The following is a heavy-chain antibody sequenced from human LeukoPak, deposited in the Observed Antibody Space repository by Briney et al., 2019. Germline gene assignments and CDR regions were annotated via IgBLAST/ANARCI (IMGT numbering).Heavy chain of an antibody. Sequence: PSETLSLTCTVSGGSISSGGYYWSWIRQHPGKGLEWIGLIYYSGSTYYNPSLKSRVTISVDTSKNQFSLKLSSVTAADTAVYYCARAIGSGSYYSQIQYFDYWGQGTLVTVSS. CDR3: ARAIGSGSYYSQIQYFDY. D-gene: IGHD3-10*01. CDR1: GGSISSGGYY. V-gene: IGHV4-31*03. J-gene: IGHJ4*02. CDR2: IYYSGST.